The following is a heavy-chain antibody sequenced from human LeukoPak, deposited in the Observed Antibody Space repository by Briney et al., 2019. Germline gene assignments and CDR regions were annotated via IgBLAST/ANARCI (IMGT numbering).Heavy chain of an antibody. CDR3: ARDFPYYYDSSGYYGPWFDP. J-gene: IGHJ5*02. V-gene: IGHV1-69*05. CDR2: IIPIFGTA. Sequence: SVKVSCKASGGTFSSYAISWERQAPGLGLEWMGGIIPIFGTANYAQKFQGRVTITTDESTSTAYMELSSLRSEDTAVYYCARDFPYYYDSSGYYGPWFDPWGQGTLVTVSS. D-gene: IGHD3-22*01. CDR1: GGTFSSYA.